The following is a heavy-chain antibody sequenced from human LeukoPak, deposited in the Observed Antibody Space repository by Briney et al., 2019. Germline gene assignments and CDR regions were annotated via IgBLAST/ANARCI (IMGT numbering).Heavy chain of an antibody. CDR3: ARGYDSSGYYLRPLDY. J-gene: IGHJ4*02. CDR1: GGSISSGGYY. CDR2: IYYSGST. V-gene: IGHV4-31*03. D-gene: IGHD3-22*01. Sequence: PSETLSLTCTVSGGSISSGGYYWSWIRQHPGKGLEWIGYIYYSGSTYYNPPLKSRVTISVDTSKNQFSLKLSSVTAADTAVYYCARGYDSSGYYLRPLDYWGQGTLVTVSS.